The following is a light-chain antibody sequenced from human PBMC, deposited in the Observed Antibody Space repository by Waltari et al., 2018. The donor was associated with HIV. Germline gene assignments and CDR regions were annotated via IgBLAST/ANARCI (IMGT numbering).Light chain of an antibody. Sequence: EIVLTQSPGTLSLSPGERATLSCRASQSVSSYFLAWYQQKPGQAPRLLSYGTSTRAAGIPDRFSGSGSGTDFTLTISRLKPEDFAVYYCQQYGDSPITFGHGTRLEIK. CDR1: QSVSSYF. J-gene: IGKJ5*01. CDR2: GTS. V-gene: IGKV3-20*01. CDR3: QQYGDSPIT.